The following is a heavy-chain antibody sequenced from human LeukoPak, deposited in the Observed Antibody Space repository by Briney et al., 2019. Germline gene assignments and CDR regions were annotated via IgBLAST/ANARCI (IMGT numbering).Heavy chain of an antibody. J-gene: IGHJ4*02. V-gene: IGHV4-34*01. CDR1: GGSFSGYC. CDR2: INHSGSA. Sequence: SETLSLTCGVYGGSFSGYCWTWLRQPPGKGLEWIGEINHSGSAIYNPSLKNRVTTSVDTSKNQFSLKLTSVTAADTAMYYCARSLTGYSYGLTFGYWGQGTQVTVSS. D-gene: IGHD5-18*01. CDR3: ARSLTGYSYGLTFGY.